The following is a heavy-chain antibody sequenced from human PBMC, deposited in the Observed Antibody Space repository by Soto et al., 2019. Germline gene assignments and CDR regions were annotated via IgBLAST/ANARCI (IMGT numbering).Heavy chain of an antibody. CDR3: ARDQNASSDYNYCCEF. CDR2: ISHDGHNK. D-gene: IGHD4-17*01. CDR1: GFTFNIYA. V-gene: IGHV3-30*03. J-gene: IGHJ4*02. Sequence: ALTLSCAAAGFTFNIYAFHWVRQAPVNGLEWLAVISHDGHNKRYADSVKGRFNISRDTPTKTVYLQMNSLRADDTAVYFCARDQNASSDYNYCCEFWGQRALFIISS.